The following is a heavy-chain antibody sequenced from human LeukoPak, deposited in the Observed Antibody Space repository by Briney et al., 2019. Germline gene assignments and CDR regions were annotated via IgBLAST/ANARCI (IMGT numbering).Heavy chain of an antibody. Sequence: TSETLSLTCAVYGGSFSGYYWSWIRQPPGKGLEWIGEINHSGSTNYNPSLKSRVTISVDTSKNQFSLKLSSVTAADTAVYYCARGRTLEYWGQGTLVTVSS. J-gene: IGHJ4*02. CDR2: INHSGST. CDR3: ARGRTLEY. V-gene: IGHV4-34*01. CDR1: GGSFSGYY. D-gene: IGHD1-1*01.